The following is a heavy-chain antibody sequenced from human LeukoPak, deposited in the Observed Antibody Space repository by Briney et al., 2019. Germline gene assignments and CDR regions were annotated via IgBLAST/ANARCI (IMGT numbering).Heavy chain of an antibody. CDR1: GYSFTNYW. V-gene: IGHV5-51*01. J-gene: IGHJ6*03. Sequence: GESLKISCKGSGYSFTNYWIGWVRQMPGKGLEWMGIIYPGDSDTRYSPSFQGQVTISADKSISTAYLQWSSLKASDTAMYYCARFAGYCSSTSCYGKYYYYMDVWGKGTTVTVSS. D-gene: IGHD2-2*01. CDR3: ARFAGYCSSTSCYGKYYYYMDV. CDR2: IYPGDSDT.